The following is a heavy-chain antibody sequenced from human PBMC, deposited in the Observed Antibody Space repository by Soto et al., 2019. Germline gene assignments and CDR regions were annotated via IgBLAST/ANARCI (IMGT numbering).Heavy chain of an antibody. CDR1: GFTFSYYS. V-gene: IGHV3-21*01. CDR2: ISSSSSYI. D-gene: IGHD3-22*01. J-gene: IGHJ6*02. Sequence: EVQLVESGGGLVKPGGSLRLSCAASGFTFSYYSMNWVRQAPGKRLEWVSSISSSSSYISYADSVKGRFTISRDNAKNSLYLKLDVLSAEDTAVHYCARVVDYYDRYYYYGMDVWGQGTTVTVSS. CDR3: ARVVDYYDRYYYYGMDV.